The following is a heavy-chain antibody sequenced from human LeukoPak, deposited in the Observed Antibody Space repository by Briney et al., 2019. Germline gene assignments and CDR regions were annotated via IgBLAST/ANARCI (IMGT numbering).Heavy chain of an antibody. CDR1: GFTFSSYW. J-gene: IGHJ4*02. D-gene: IGHD3-9*01. V-gene: IGHV3-48*04. CDR3: ARSSLRYFDWLPSSGYFDY. Sequence: GGSLRLSCAASGFTFSSYWMHWVRQAPGKGLEWVSYISSSGSTIYYADSVKGRFTISRDNAKNSLYLQMNSLRAEDTAVYYCARSSLRYFDWLPSSGYFDYWGQGTLVTVSS. CDR2: ISSSGSTI.